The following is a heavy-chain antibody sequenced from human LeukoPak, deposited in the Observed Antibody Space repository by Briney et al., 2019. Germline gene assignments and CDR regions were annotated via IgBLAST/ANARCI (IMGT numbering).Heavy chain of an antibody. CDR1: GYTFTSSY. V-gene: IGHV1-46*01. J-gene: IGHJ5*02. D-gene: IGHD3-3*01. CDR3: ARDSLGGVVIIPEGWFDP. Sequence: GASVKVSCKASGYTFTSSYMHWVRQAPGQGLKWMGIINHSGGSTSYAQKFQGRVTMTRDTSTSTVYMELSSLRSEDTAVYYCARDSLGGVVIIPEGWFDPWGQGTLVTVSS. CDR2: INHSGGST.